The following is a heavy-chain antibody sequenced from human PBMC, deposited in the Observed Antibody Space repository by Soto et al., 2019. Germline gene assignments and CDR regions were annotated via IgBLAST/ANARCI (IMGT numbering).Heavy chain of an antibody. CDR2: IIPILGIA. J-gene: IGHJ3*02. Sequence: ASVKVSCKASGGTFSSYTISWVRQAPGQGLEWMGRIIPILGIANYAQKFQGRVTITADKSTSTAYMELSSLRSEDTAVYYCAIPYCGGDCPDAFDIWGQGTMVTVSS. V-gene: IGHV1-69*02. CDR3: AIPYCGGDCPDAFDI. CDR1: GGTFSSYT. D-gene: IGHD2-21*02.